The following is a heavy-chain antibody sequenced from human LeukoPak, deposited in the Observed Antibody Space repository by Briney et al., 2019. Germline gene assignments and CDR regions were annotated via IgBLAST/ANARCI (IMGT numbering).Heavy chain of an antibody. CDR3: AKVKDIVVVPAGGIFDY. J-gene: IGHJ4*02. Sequence: GGSLRLSCAASGFIISSYSMNWVRQAPGKGLEWVSYIRNSGGTIYYADSVKGRFTISRDNSKNTVFLQMNSLRAEDTAVYYCAKVKDIVVVPAGGIFDYWGQGTLVTVSS. CDR1: GFIISSYS. CDR2: IRNSGGTI. D-gene: IGHD2-2*01. V-gene: IGHV3-48*01.